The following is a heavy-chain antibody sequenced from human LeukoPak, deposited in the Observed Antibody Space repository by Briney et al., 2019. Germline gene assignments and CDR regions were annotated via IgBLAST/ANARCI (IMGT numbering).Heavy chain of an antibody. D-gene: IGHD6-13*01. V-gene: IGHV3-9*01. CDR1: GFTFDDYA. CDR3: VKDGGSDTAAAYY. CDR2: ILRNSGSI. J-gene: IGHJ4*02. Sequence: HPGRSLRLSCAASGFTFDDYAMHWVRQAPGKGLEWVSGILRNSGSIGYADSVKGRFTISRDDAKNSLYLQMNSLRAEDTALYYCVKDGGSDTAAAYYWGQGTLVSVSS.